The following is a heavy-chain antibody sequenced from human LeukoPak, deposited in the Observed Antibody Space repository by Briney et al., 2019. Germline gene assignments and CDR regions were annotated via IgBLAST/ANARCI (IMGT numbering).Heavy chain of an antibody. J-gene: IGHJ5*02. CDR1: GGSISSSY. Sequence: PSETLSLTCTVSGGSISSSYWSWIRQPPGKGLEWIGYTYYSGSTNYNPSLKSRVTISVDTSKNQFSLKLSSVTAADTAVYYCARTYGDYSNWFDPWGQGTLVTVSS. CDR3: ARTYGDYSNWFDP. V-gene: IGHV4-59*01. CDR2: TYYSGST. D-gene: IGHD4-17*01.